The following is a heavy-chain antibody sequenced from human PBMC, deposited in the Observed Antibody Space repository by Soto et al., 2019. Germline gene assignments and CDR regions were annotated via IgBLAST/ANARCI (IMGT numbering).Heavy chain of an antibody. CDR2: IWYDGSNK. CDR1: GFTFSSYG. Sequence: QVQLVESGGGVVQPGRSLRLSCAASGFTFSSYGMHWVRQAPGKGLEWMAVIWYDGSNKYYADSVKGRFTISRDNSKNTLYLQMNSLRAEDTAVYYCARVPTVTPVFFDYWGQGTLVTVSS. D-gene: IGHD4-17*01. V-gene: IGHV3-33*01. J-gene: IGHJ4*02. CDR3: ARVPTVTPVFFDY.